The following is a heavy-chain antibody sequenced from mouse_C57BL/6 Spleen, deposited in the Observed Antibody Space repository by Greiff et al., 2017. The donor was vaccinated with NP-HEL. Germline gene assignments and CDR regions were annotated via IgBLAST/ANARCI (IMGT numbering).Heavy chain of an antibody. V-gene: IGHV5-4*01. CDR2: ISDGGSYT. J-gene: IGHJ2*01. CDR3: ARDEGLYYFDD. CDR1: GFTFSSYA. Sequence: EVKLMESGGGLVKPGGSLKLSCAASGFTFSSYAMSWVRQTPEKRLEWVATISDGGSYTSYPDNVKGRFTISRANATNNLSLHLRHLKSEDTAMYYCARDEGLYYFDDWGQGTTLTVSS.